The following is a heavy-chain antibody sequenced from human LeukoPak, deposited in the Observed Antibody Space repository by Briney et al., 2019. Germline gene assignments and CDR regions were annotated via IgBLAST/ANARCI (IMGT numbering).Heavy chain of an antibody. J-gene: IGHJ3*02. D-gene: IGHD1-14*01. CDR3: AVNLTKHTFDI. CDR1: GGSISTYY. CDR2: IYCSGST. Sequence: SETLSLTCTVSGGSISTYYWSWIRQSPGKGLEWIGSIYCSGSTNYNPPLKSRVTISVDTSKNQFSLELSSVTAADTAVYYCAVNLTKHTFDIWGQGTMVTVSS. V-gene: IGHV4-59*08.